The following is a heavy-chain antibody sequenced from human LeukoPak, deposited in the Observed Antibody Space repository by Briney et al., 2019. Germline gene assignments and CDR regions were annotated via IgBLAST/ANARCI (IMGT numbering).Heavy chain of an antibody. Sequence: SGPTLVNPTQTLTLTCTFSGFSLSTSGVGVGWIRQPPGKALEWLALIYWDDDKRYSPSLKSRLTITKDTSKNQVVLTMTNMDPVDTATYYCAHLPLNYYDSSGHYYFDYWGQGTLVTVSS. CDR2: IYWDDDK. V-gene: IGHV2-5*02. CDR3: AHLPLNYYDSSGHYYFDY. CDR1: GFSLSTSGVG. J-gene: IGHJ4*02. D-gene: IGHD3-22*01.